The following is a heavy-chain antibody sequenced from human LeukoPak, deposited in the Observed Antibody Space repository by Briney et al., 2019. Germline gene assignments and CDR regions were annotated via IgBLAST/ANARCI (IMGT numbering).Heavy chain of an antibody. Sequence: SETLSLTCAVSGGSFGDFYWSWIRQPPGKGLEWIGEINHSGYTNYYPSLKSRVTISVDTSKNQFSLRLSSVTAADTAVYYCARNDYFGINNGMDVWGQGTTVTVSS. D-gene: IGHD2/OR15-2a*01. V-gene: IGHV4-34*01. CDR2: INHSGYT. J-gene: IGHJ6*02. CDR3: ARNDYFGINNGMDV. CDR1: GGSFGDFY.